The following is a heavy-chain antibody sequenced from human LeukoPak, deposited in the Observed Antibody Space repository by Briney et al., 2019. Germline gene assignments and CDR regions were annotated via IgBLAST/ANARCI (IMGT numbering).Heavy chain of an antibody. D-gene: IGHD3-22*01. CDR2: ISAYNGNT. CDR3: ARAGDYYDSSGSSNY. Sequence: ASVKVSCKASGYTFTSYGISWVRQAPGQGLERMGWISAYNGNTNYAQKLQGRVTMTTDTSTSTAYMELRSLRSDDTAVYYCARAGDYYDSSGSSNYWGQGTLVTVSS. J-gene: IGHJ4*02. CDR1: GYTFTSYG. V-gene: IGHV1-18*01.